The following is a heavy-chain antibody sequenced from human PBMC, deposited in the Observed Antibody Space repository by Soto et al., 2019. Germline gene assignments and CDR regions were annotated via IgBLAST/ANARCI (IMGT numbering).Heavy chain of an antibody. CDR1: GYTFTSYG. CDR3: ARGLWDWNHNWFDP. D-gene: IGHD1-1*01. V-gene: IGHV1-18*04. Sequence: ASVKVSCKASGYTFTSYGISWVRQAPGQGLEWMGWSSAYNGNTNYAQKLQGRVTITTDTSTSTAYMELRRLRSDDTAVYYCARGLWDWNHNWFDPWGQGTLVTVSS. J-gene: IGHJ5*02. CDR2: SSAYNGNT.